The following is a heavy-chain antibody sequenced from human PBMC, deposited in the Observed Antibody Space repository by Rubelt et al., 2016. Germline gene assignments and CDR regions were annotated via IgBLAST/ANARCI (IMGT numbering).Heavy chain of an antibody. Sequence: QLQLQESGPGLVKPSETLSPTCTVSGGSISSSTYYWGWIRQPPGKGLEWIGSIYYSGTTYYNPSLKSRLTISVDTSKNQFALRRTSVTAADTAVYYCARVNRYYFDYWGQGTLVTVSS. V-gene: IGHV4-39*07. CDR2: IYYSGTT. CDR1: GGSISSSTYY. J-gene: IGHJ4*02. CDR3: ARVNRYYFDY.